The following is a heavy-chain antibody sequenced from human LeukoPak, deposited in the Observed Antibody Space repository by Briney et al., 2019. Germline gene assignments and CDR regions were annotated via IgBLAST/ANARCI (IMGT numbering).Heavy chain of an antibody. CDR2: ISAYNGNT. V-gene: IGHV1-18*01. J-gene: IGHJ4*02. Sequence: ASVKVSCKASGYTFTSYGISWVRQAPGQGLEWMGWISAYNGNTNYAQKLQGRVTMTTDTSTSTAYMELRSLRSDDTAVHYCARGVRSPRSSWFPYHFDYWGQGTLVTVSS. D-gene: IGHD6-13*01. CDR3: ARGVRSPRSSWFPYHFDY. CDR1: GYTFTSYG.